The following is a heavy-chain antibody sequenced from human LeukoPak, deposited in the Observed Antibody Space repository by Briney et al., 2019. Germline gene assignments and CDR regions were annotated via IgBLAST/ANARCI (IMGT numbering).Heavy chain of an antibody. J-gene: IGHJ4*02. CDR3: ARDRRAGIAVAGTAFDY. CDR1: GFTFSSYG. CDR2: IWYDGSNK. Sequence: GGSLRLSCAASGFTFSSYGMHWVRQAPGKGLEWVAVIWYDGSNKYYADSVKGRFTISRDNSKNTLYLQMNSLRAEDTAVYYCARDRRAGIAVAGTAFDYWGQGTLVTVSS. D-gene: IGHD6-19*01. V-gene: IGHV3-33*08.